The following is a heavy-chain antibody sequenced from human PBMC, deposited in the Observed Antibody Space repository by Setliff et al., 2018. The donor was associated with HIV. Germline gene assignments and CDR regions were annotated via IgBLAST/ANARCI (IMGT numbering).Heavy chain of an antibody. CDR3: ARWCAAAGCYPAIYHFDS. CDR1: GYTFSEYA. V-gene: IGHV1-3*04. J-gene: IGHJ4*02. D-gene: IGHD2-2*01. CDR2: IDTDNGYR. Sequence: ASVKVSCKASGYTFSEYAIHWVRQAPGQRLEWMGRIDTDNGYRRYSPKLQGRVTITKDTSANTAYMELRGLRSEDTAVYYCARWCAAAGCYPAIYHFDSWGQGTLVTRLL.